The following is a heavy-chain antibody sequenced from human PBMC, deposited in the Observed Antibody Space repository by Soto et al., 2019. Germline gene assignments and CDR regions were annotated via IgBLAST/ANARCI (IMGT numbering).Heavy chain of an antibody. CDR2: ISYDGSNK. D-gene: IGHD5-18*01. J-gene: IGHJ6*02. CDR1: GFTFSSYG. Sequence: GGSLRLSCAASGFTFSSYGMHWVRQVPGKGLEWVAVISYDGSNKYYADSVKGRFTISRDNSKNTLYLQMNSLRAEDTAVYYCAKGLASIQLWSYGMDVWGQGTTVTVSS. V-gene: IGHV3-30*18. CDR3: AKGLASIQLWSYGMDV.